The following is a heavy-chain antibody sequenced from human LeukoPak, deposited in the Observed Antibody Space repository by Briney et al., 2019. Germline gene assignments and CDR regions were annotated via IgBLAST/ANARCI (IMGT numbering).Heavy chain of an antibody. D-gene: IGHD6-13*01. CDR1: GDSISSSNW. V-gene: IGHV4-4*02. CDR2: IYHSGST. J-gene: IGHJ4*02. Sequence: SETLSLTCAVSGDSISSSNWWNWVRQPPGKGLEWIGEIYHSGSTHYNPSLKSRITISVDKSKNQFSLKLSSVTAADTAVYYCARDLQQLVRFGGRDYWGQGTLVTVSS. CDR3: ARDLQQLVRFGGRDY.